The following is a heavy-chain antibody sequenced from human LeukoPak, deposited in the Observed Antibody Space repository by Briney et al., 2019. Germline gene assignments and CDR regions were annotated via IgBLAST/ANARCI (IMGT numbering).Heavy chain of an antibody. D-gene: IGHD2-15*01. CDR2: INWNGGST. J-gene: IGHJ6*03. CDR1: GFTFDDYG. CDR3: ARVRSGGSPTDYYYYYYTDV. V-gene: IGHV3-20*04. Sequence: GGSLRLSCAASGFTFDDYGMSWVRQAPGKGLEWVSGINWNGGSTGYADSVKGRFTISRDNAKNSLYLQMNSLRAEDTALYYCARVRSGGSPTDYYYYYYTDVWGKGTTVTVSS.